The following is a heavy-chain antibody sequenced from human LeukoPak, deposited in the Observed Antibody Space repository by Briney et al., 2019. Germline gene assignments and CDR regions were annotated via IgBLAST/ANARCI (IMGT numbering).Heavy chain of an antibody. CDR1: GGSFSGYY. J-gene: IGHJ5*02. D-gene: IGHD6-13*01. Sequence: SETLSLTCAVYGGSFSGYYWSWIRQPPGKGLEWIGEINHSGSTNYNPSLKSRVTISVDTSKNQFSLKLSSVTAADTAVYYCARGGVAAPFIWFDPWGQGTLVTVSS. CDR2: INHSGST. V-gene: IGHV4-34*01. CDR3: ARGGVAAPFIWFDP.